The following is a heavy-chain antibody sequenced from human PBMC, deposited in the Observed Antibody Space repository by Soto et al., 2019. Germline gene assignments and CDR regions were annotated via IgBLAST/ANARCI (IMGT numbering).Heavy chain of an antibody. CDR2: ISAYNGNT. J-gene: IGHJ5*02. V-gene: IGHV1-18*01. CDR1: GYTFTSYG. D-gene: IGHD2-15*01. CDR3: ARGYCSGGSCYSRADWFDP. Sequence: ASVKVSCKASGYTFTSYGISWVRQAPGQGLEWMGWISAYNGNTNYAQKLQGRVTMTTDTSTSTAYMELRSLRSDDTAVYYCARGYCSGGSCYSRADWFDPWGQGTLVTVSS.